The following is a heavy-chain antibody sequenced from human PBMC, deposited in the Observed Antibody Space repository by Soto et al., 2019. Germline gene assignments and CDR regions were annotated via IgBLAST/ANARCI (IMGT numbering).Heavy chain of an antibody. J-gene: IGHJ4*01. V-gene: IGHV1-18*04. D-gene: IGHD3-22*01. CDR2: ISGYNGNT. CDR3: ARVDYYDSSGYYGY. CDR1: GYTFTIYG. Sequence: QVQLVQSGAEVKKPGASVKVSCKASGYTFTIYGISWVRQAPGQGLEWMGWISGYNGNTDYAQNLQDRVTLTTDASTSSVYMELRSLRSDDTAVYYCARVDYYDSSGYYGYWGHGTPITVSS.